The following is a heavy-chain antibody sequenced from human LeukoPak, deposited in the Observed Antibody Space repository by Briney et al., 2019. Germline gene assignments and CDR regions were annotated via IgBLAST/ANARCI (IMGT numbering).Heavy chain of an antibody. J-gene: IGHJ3*02. V-gene: IGHV3-23*01. CDR1: GFTFSSYA. CDR2: ISDSGGST. Sequence: GGSLRLSCAASGFTFSSYAMSWVRQAPGKGLEWVSAISDSGGSTYYADSVKGRFTISRDNSKNTLYLQMNSLRAEDTAVYYCAKHDYGGNWADAFDIWGQGTMVTVSS. CDR3: AKHDYGGNWADAFDI. D-gene: IGHD4-23*01.